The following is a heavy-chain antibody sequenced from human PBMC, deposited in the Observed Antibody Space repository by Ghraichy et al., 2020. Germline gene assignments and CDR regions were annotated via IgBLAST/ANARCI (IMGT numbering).Heavy chain of an antibody. D-gene: IGHD6-13*01. Sequence: SETLSLTCTVSGGSISSYYWSWIRQPPGKGLEWIGYIYYSGSTNYNPSLKSRVTISVDTSKNQFSLKLSSVTAADTAVYYCARQGGSSWDKIDYWGQGTLVTVSS. J-gene: IGHJ4*02. CDR3: ARQGGSSWDKIDY. CDR2: IYYSGST. CDR1: GGSISSYY. V-gene: IGHV4-59*08.